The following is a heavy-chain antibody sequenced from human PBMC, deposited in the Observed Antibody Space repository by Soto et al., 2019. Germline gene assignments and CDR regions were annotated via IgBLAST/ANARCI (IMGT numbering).Heavy chain of an antibody. CDR3: VRVVAIPGYPDN. D-gene: IGHD5-12*01. Sequence: QVQLVHSGAEVRQPASSVKVSCKTSGGTFSSYAISWVRQAPGQGLEWMGGIVPIVDTSTYAQKFQGRVTIXAQXSTSTVYMELSSLRSDDTAVYYCVRVVAIPGYPDNWGQGTLVTVSS. CDR2: IVPIVDTS. J-gene: IGHJ4*02. V-gene: IGHV1-69*12. CDR1: GGTFSSYA.